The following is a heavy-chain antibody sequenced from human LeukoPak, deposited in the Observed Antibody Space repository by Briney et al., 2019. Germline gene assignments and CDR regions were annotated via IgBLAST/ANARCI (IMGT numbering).Heavy chain of an antibody. CDR1: GGSISSGDYY. J-gene: IGHJ4*02. CDR2: IYHSGST. Sequence: SQTLSLTCTVSGGSISSGDYYWGWIRQPPGKGLEWIGSIYHSGSTYYNPSLKSRVTISVDTSKNQFSLKLSSVTAADTAVYYCARGYVNVPGRYSYADFDYWGQGTLVTVSS. V-gene: IGHV4-39*07. CDR3: ARGYVNVPGRYSYADFDY. D-gene: IGHD5-18*01.